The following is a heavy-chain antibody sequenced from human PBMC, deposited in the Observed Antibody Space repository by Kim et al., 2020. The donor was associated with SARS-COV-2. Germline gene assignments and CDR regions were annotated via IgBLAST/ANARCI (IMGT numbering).Heavy chain of an antibody. V-gene: IGHV3-48*03. J-gene: IGHJ4*02. D-gene: IGHD2-2*01. CDR3: ASIEYQLLIDY. Sequence: GGSLRLSCAASGFTFSSYEMNWVRQAPGKGLEWVSYISSSGSTIYYADSVKGRFTISRDNAKNSLYLQMNSLRAEDTAVYYCASIEYQLLIDYWGQGTLVTVSS. CDR1: GFTFSSYE. CDR2: ISSSGSTI.